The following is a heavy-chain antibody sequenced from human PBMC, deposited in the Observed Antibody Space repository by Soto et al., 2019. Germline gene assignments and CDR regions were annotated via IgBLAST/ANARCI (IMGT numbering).Heavy chain of an antibody. CDR2: ISGHNGIT. CDR3: ARVRSRTFDY. V-gene: IGHV1-18*01. J-gene: IGHJ4*02. CDR1: GYTFTNYA. Sequence: QVQLVQSGAEVKKPGASVKVSCKASGYTFTNYAIGWVRQAPGQGLEWMGWISGHNGITNYAQKLQGRVTMTTDTSTSTTYMEVMSLRSDDTAVYYCARVRSRTFDYWGQGTLVTVSS.